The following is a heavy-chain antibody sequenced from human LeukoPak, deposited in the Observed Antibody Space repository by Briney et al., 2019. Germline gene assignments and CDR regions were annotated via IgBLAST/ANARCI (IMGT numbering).Heavy chain of an antibody. CDR1: GFTLSSSY. V-gene: IGHV3-53*01. J-gene: IGHJ5*01. Sequence: GGSLRLSCAAPGFTLSSSYMSWVRHAPGKGLECVSVMYSGGRTYYADSVKGRFTISRDNSKNTLYLQMNSLRAEDTAVYYCARDQTITGTTWQYNWLDSWGQGTLVTVSS. D-gene: IGHD1-7*01. CDR2: MYSGGRT. CDR3: ARDQTITGTTWQYNWLDS.